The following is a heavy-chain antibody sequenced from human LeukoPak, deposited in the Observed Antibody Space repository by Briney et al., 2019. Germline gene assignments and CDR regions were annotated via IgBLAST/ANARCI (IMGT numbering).Heavy chain of an antibody. CDR2: ISYDGSNK. J-gene: IGHJ3*02. CDR1: GFTFSSYG. Sequence: GGSLRLSCAASGFTFSSYGMHWVRQAPGKGLEWVAVISYDGSNKYYADSVKGRFTISRDNSKNTLYLQMNSLRAEDTAVYYCARDKWRAYGESSGAFDIWGQGTMVTVSS. CDR3: ARDKWRAYGESSGAFDI. D-gene: IGHD3-22*01. V-gene: IGHV3-30*19.